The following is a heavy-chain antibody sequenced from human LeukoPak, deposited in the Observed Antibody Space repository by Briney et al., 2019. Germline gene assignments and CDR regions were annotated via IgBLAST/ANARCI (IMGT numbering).Heavy chain of an antibody. D-gene: IGHD5-18*01. CDR1: GYTFTGYY. J-gene: IGHJ4*02. Sequence: ASVKVSCKASGYTFTGYYMHWVRQAPGQGLEWMGWINPNSGGTNYAQKFQGRVTMTRDTSISTAYMELSRLRSDDTAVYYCARREYSYGYLDFDYWGQGTLVTVSS. V-gene: IGHV1-2*02. CDR2: INPNSGGT. CDR3: ARREYSYGYLDFDY.